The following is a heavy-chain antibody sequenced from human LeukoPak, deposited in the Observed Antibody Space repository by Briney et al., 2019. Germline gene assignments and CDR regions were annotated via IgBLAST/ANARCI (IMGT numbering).Heavy chain of an antibody. D-gene: IGHD6-13*01. CDR1: GYTFTGYY. V-gene: IGHV1-2*04. J-gene: IGHJ5*02. CDR3: ARENIAAAGVDP. CDR2: INPNSGGT. Sequence: ASVKVSCKASGYTFTGYYMHWVRQAPGQGLEWMGWINPNSGGTNYAQKFQGWVTMTRDTSISTAYMELSRLRSDDTAVYYCARENIAAAGVDPWGQGTLVTVSS.